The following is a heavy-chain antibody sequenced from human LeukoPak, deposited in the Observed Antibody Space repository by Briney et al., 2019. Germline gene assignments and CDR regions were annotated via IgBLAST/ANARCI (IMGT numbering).Heavy chain of an antibody. Sequence: GASVKVSCKASGYTCTSYYMHWMRQAPGQGLEWMGIINTSGGSTSYAQKFQGRVTMTRDTSTSTVYMELSSLRSEDTAVYYCAREAYSSGWQSRDAFDPWGQGTLVTVSS. D-gene: IGHD6-19*01. CDR3: AREAYSSGWQSRDAFDP. J-gene: IGHJ5*02. CDR1: GYTCTSYY. V-gene: IGHV1-46*01. CDR2: INTSGGST.